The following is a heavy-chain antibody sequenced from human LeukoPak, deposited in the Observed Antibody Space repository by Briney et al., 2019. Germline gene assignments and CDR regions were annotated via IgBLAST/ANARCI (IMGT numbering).Heavy chain of an antibody. J-gene: IGHJ4*02. CDR2: IRGGGGST. CDR1: GFTFSSYA. V-gene: IGHV3-23*01. CDR3: AKDWDDYGDYLPLDY. Sequence: PGGSLRLSCAASGFTFSSYAMSWVRQAPGKGLEWVSAIRGGGGSTFYADSVKGRFTISRDNSKNTLYLQMNSLRAEDTAVYYCAKDWDDYGDYLPLDYWGQGTLVSVSS. D-gene: IGHD4-17*01.